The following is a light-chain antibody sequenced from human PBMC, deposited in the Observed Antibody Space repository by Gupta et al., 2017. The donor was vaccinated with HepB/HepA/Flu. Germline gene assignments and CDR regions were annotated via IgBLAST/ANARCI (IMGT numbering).Light chain of an antibody. V-gene: IGLV1-51*01. CDR1: NSNIGKSY. CDR3: GTWDYSLTAGPVV. Sequence: QSVLTQPPSVSAAPGQKVTISRSGSNSNIGKSYVSWYQQLPGTAPKLLIYRNTERPSGIPDRFSGSKSGTSATLGITGLQTGDEAVYYCGTWDYSLTAGPVVFGGGTTLTVL. CDR2: RNT. J-gene: IGLJ2*01.